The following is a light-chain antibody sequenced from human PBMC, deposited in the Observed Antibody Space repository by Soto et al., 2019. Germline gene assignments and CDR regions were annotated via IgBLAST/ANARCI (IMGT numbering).Light chain of an antibody. V-gene: IGKV3D-20*02. CDR3: QQRSNWPIT. Sequence: EVVLTQSPGTLSLSPGERATLSCRASQAVSSILLAWYQQKPGQAPRLLIYGASSRATGIPDRFSGSGSGTDFTLTVSRLEPEDFAVYYCQQRSNWPITFGQGTRLEIK. CDR1: QAVSSIL. CDR2: GAS. J-gene: IGKJ5*01.